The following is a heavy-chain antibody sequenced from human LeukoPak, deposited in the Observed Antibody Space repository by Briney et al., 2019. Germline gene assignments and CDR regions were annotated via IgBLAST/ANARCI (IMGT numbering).Heavy chain of an antibody. J-gene: IGHJ4*02. CDR2: ISYDGNNK. CDR1: GFTFSSYA. Sequence: PGRSLRLSCAASGFTFSSYAMHWVRQAPGKGLEWVAIISYDGNNKYYADSVKGRFTISRDNSRNTLYLQMNSLRPEDTAVYYCARDPLDILTGYFDYWGQGTLVTVSS. V-gene: IGHV3-30-3*01. D-gene: IGHD3-9*01. CDR3: ARDPLDILTGYFDY.